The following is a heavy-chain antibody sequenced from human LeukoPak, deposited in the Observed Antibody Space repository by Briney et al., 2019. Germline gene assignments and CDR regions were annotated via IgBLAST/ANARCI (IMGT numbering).Heavy chain of an antibody. CDR2: TCYSRRT. Sequence: SETLSLICTVSGGSIRSSNYYWGWIRQPPGTGLEWIGSTCYSRRTYYNPSFKSRVTISVDTAKNQLSLNLRSVTAADTAVYYCARQKGMIVVVNFDYWGQGTLVTVSS. CDR3: ARQKGMIVVVNFDY. D-gene: IGHD3-22*01. J-gene: IGHJ4*02. CDR1: GGSIRSSNYY. V-gene: IGHV4-39*01.